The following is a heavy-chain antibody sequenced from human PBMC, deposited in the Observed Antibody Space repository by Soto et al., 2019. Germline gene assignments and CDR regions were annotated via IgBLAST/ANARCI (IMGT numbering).Heavy chain of an antibody. Sequence: QVQLQESGPGLVKPSQTLSLTCTVSGGSISSGDYYWSWIRQPPGKGLEWIGYIYYSGSTYYNPSLKSRVTVSVDTSKNQFSLKLSSVTAADTAVYYCARDLERDYWYFDLWGRGTLVTVSS. J-gene: IGHJ2*01. CDR2: IYYSGST. CDR1: GGSISSGDYY. V-gene: IGHV4-30-4*01. D-gene: IGHD6-25*01. CDR3: ARDLERDYWYFDL.